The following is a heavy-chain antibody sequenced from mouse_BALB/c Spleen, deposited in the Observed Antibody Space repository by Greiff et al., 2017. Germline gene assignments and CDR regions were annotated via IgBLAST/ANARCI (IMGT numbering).Heavy chain of an antibody. D-gene: IGHD1-1*01. J-gene: IGHJ3*01. V-gene: IGHV1-7*01. CDR2: INPSTGYT. CDR3: AREGDYYGSSIC. Sequence: QVHVKQSGAELAKPGASVKMSCKASGYTFTSYWMHWVKQRPGQGLEWIGYINPSTGYTEYNQKFKDKATLTADKSSSTAYMQLSSLTSEDSAVYYCAREGDYYGSSICWGQGTLVTVSA. CDR1: GYTFTSYW.